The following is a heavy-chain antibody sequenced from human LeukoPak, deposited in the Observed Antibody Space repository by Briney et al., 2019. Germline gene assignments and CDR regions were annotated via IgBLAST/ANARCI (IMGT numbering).Heavy chain of an antibody. J-gene: IGHJ5*02. Sequence: SETLSLTCAVYGGSFSGYYWGWIRQPPGKGLEWIGEINHSGSTNYNPSLKSRVTISVDTSKNQFSLKLSSVTAADTAVYYCAREVDNWFDPWGQGTLVTVSS. D-gene: IGHD2-15*01. CDR3: AREVDNWFDP. CDR1: GGSFSGYY. CDR2: INHSGST. V-gene: IGHV4-34*01.